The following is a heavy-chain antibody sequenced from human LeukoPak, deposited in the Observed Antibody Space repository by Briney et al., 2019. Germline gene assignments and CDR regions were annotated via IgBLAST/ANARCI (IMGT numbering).Heavy chain of an antibody. D-gene: IGHD3-10*01. CDR1: GDSVSSNSAA. V-gene: IGHV6-1*01. CDR3: ARAYYYGSGSYLGYYFDH. Sequence: SQTLSLTCAISGDSVSSNSAAWNWIRQSPSRGLEWLGRTYYRSKWYNDYAVSVKSRITINPDTSKNQFSLQLNSVTPEDTAVYYCARAYYYGSGSYLGYYFDHWGQGTLVTVSS. J-gene: IGHJ4*02. CDR2: TYYRSKWYN.